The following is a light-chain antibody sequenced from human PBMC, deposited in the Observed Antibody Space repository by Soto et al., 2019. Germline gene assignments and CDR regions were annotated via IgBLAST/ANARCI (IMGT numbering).Light chain of an antibody. J-gene: IGLJ2*01. CDR3: QTWGTCIHVV. CDR1: SGHSSYA. V-gene: IGLV4-69*01. CDR2: LDSDGSH. Sequence: QPVLTQSPSASASLGASVKLTCTLSSGHSSYAIAWHQQQPEKGPRYLMKLDSDGSHTKGDAIPDRFSGSSSGAERYLTISRLQSEDEADYYCQTWGTCIHVVFGGGTQLTVL.